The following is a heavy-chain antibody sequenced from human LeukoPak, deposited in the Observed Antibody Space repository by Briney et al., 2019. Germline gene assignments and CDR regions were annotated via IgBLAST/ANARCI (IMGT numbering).Heavy chain of an antibody. CDR3: ARISYYYDSSGSIQH. D-gene: IGHD3-22*01. V-gene: IGHV4-34*01. J-gene: IGHJ1*01. Sequence: SETLSLTCAVYGGSFSGYYWSWIRQPPGKGLEWIGEINHSGSTNYNPSLKSRVTISVDTSKNQFSLKLSSVTAADTAVYYCARISYYYDSSGSIQHWGQGTLVTVSS. CDR2: INHSGST. CDR1: GGSFSGYY.